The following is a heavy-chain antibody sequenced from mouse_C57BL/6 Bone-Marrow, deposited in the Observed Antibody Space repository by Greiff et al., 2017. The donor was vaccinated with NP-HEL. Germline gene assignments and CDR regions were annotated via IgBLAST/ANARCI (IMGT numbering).Heavy chain of an antibody. J-gene: IGHJ3*01. D-gene: IGHD1-1*01. CDR1: GYTFTDYE. V-gene: IGHV1-15*01. CDR2: IDPETGGT. CDR3: TTYGSSRDAAY. Sequence: QVQLQQSGAELVRPGASVTLSCKASGYTFTDYEMHWVKQTPVHGLEWIGAIDPETGGTAYNQKFKGKAILTADKSSSTAYMELRSLTSEDSAVYYCTTYGSSRDAAYWGQGTLVTVSA.